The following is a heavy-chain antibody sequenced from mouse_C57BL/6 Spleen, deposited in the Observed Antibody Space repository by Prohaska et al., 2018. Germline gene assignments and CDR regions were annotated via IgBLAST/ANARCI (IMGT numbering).Heavy chain of an antibody. D-gene: IGHD1-1*01. CDR2: IYPGDGDT. J-gene: IGHJ3*01. V-gene: IGHV1-82*01. CDR1: GYAFSSSW. Sequence: ISCKASGYAFSSSWMNWVKQRPGKGLEWIGRIYPGDGDTNYNGKFKGKATLTADKSSSTAYMQLSSLTSEDSAVYFCARGRGYGSPFAYWGQGTLVTVSA. CDR3: ARGRGYGSPFAY.